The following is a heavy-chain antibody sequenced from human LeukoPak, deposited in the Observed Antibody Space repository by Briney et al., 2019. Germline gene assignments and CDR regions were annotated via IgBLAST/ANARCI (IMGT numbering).Heavy chain of an antibody. Sequence: PSGTLSLTCAVSGDYISSSTWWSWVRQPPGTWLEWIGEIYHSGRTNYNPSLKSRVTISVDKSKNQFSLKFTSVTAADTAVYYCARQTGSGLFTLPGGQGTLVTVAS. J-gene: IGHJ1*01. V-gene: IGHV4-4*02. D-gene: IGHD3-10*01. CDR3: ARQTGSGLFTLP. CDR2: IYHSGRT. CDR1: GDYISSSTW.